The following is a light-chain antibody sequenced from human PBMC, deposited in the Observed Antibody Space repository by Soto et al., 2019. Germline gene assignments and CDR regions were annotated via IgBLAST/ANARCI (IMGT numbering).Light chain of an antibody. CDR1: SSDVGGYNY. CDR3: SSYAGSKNSPVV. Sequence: QSVLTQPPSASGSPGQSVTISCTGTSSDVGGYNYVSWYQQHPGKVPKLMIYEVSKRPSGVPDRFSGSKSGNTASLTVSGLQADDEAVYYCSSYAGSKNSPVVFGGGTKLTVL. J-gene: IGLJ2*01. V-gene: IGLV2-8*01. CDR2: EVS.